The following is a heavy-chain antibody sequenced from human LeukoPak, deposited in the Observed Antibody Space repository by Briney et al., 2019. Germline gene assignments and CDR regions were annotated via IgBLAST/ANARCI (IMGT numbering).Heavy chain of an antibody. CDR3: ATDFYDTT. J-gene: IGHJ5*02. V-gene: IGHV3-15*07. CDR2: IRSNSDGGTI. D-gene: IGHD3-22*01. CDR1: GFTFSNAW. Sequence: GGSLRLSCATSGFTFSNAWMNRVRQAPGKGLEWVGRIRSNSDGGTIDYAAPVKGRFALSRDDSKNTLYLQMNSLQTEDTAAYYCATDFYDTTWGQGTLVTVSS.